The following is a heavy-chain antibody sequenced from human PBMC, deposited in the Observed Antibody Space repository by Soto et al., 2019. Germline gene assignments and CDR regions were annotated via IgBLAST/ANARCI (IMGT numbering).Heavy chain of an antibody. J-gene: IGHJ4*02. D-gene: IGHD6-13*01. CDR1: GGSFSGYY. CDR3: ARPVSSVSTAGYYFDY. V-gene: IGHV4-34*01. Sequence: QVQLQQWGAGLLKPSETLSLTCGVHGGSFSGYYWSWIRQPPGKGLEWIGEINHSGSTNFNPSFKSRASISVDTSNNQCSLKLSSVTAAETAMYYCARPVSSVSTAGYYFDYWGQGTLVTVSS. CDR2: INHSGST.